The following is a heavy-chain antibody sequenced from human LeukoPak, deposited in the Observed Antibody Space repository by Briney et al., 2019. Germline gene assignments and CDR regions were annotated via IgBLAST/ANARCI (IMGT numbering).Heavy chain of an antibody. J-gene: IGHJ4*02. Sequence: SETLSLTCTVSVGSISTYYWSWIRQPPGKGLEWIGYIYYSGSTNYNPSLKSRVTISVDTSKNQFSLNLSSVTAADTAVYYCARTADSHYYGSGSYIDYWGQGTLVTVSS. CDR2: IYYSGST. V-gene: IGHV4-59*01. CDR3: ARTADSHYYGSGSYIDY. CDR1: VGSISTYY. D-gene: IGHD3-10*01.